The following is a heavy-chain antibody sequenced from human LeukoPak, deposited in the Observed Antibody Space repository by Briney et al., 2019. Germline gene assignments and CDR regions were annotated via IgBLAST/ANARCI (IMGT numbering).Heavy chain of an antibody. J-gene: IGHJ4*02. CDR3: AKTPRGYHDSSGYSYY. D-gene: IGHD3-22*01. CDR1: GFTFSSYA. V-gene: IGHV3-23*01. CDR2: ISGSGGST. Sequence: GGSLRLSCAASGFTFSSYAMSWVRQAPGKGLEWVSAISGSGGSTYYADSVKGRFTISRDNSKNTLYLQMNSLRAEDTAVYYCAKTPRGYHDSSGYSYYWGQGTLVTVSS.